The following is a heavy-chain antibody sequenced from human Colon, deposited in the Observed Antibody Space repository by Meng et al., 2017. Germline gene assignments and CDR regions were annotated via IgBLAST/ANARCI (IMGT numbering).Heavy chain of an antibody. CDR1: GFTFSDHY. V-gene: IGHV3-11*01. J-gene: IGHJ4*02. CDR3: ARVSSGWYLGY. Sequence: GESLKISCAASGFTFSDHYMSWIRQAPGKGLEWISFISSSGSTIYYTDSVKGRFTISRDNAKNSLYLQMSSLRAEDTAVYYCARVSSGWYLGYWGQGTLVTVSS. D-gene: IGHD6-19*01. CDR2: ISSSGSTI.